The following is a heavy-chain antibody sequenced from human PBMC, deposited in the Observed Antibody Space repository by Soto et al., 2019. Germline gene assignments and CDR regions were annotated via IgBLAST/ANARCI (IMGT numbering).Heavy chain of an antibody. Sequence: SETLSLTCTVSGGSISSGDYYWSWIRQPPGKGLEWIGYIYYSGSTYYNPSLKSRVTISVDTSKNQFSLKLSSVTAADTAVYYCARATAPYGMDVWGQGTPVTVSS. CDR1: GGSISSGDYY. CDR2: IYYSGST. D-gene: IGHD4-4*01. V-gene: IGHV4-30-4*01. J-gene: IGHJ6*02. CDR3: ARATAPYGMDV.